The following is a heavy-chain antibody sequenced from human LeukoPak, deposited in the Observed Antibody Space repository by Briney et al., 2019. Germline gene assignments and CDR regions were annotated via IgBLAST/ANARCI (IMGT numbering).Heavy chain of an antibody. J-gene: IGHJ4*02. CDR3: ARGPGTWYYY. CDR1: GFTFNTYG. CDR2: MRYDGSDI. D-gene: IGHD6-13*01. V-gene: IGHV3-33*01. Sequence: GGSLRLSCAASGFTFNTYGMHWVRQAPGKGLEWVSVMRYDGSDIYYADSVKGRFTISRDNSKNTLYLQMNSLRAEDTAVYYCARGPGTWYYYWGQGTLVTVSS.